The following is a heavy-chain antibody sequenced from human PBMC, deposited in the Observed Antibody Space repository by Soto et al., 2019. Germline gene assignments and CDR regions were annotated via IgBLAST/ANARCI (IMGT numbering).Heavy chain of an antibody. Sequence: QAGGSLRLSCVASGLTFSSHWMSWVRQAPGKGLEWVANIKQDGSEENYVDSVRGRFTISRDNAKNSLFLQMNSLRVEDTAVYYCASRPYDFIYYEIFDYWGQGSVVTVSS. V-gene: IGHV3-7*03. D-gene: IGHD3-3*01. J-gene: IGHJ4*02. CDR3: ASRPYDFIYYEIFDY. CDR1: GLTFSSHW. CDR2: IKQDGSEE.